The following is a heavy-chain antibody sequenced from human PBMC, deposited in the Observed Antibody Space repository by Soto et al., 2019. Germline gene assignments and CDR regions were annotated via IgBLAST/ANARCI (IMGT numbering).Heavy chain of an antibody. CDR3: EMLQPEPLGYYYYYMDV. V-gene: IGHV3-23*01. CDR2: ISGSGGST. CDR1: GFTFSSYA. D-gene: IGHD1-1*01. Sequence: PGGSLRLSCAASGFTFSSYAMSWVRQAPGKGLEWVSAISGSGGSTYYADSVKGRFTISRDNSKNTLYLQMNSLRAEDTAVYYCEMLQPEPLGYYYYYMDVWGKGTTVTVSS. J-gene: IGHJ6*03.